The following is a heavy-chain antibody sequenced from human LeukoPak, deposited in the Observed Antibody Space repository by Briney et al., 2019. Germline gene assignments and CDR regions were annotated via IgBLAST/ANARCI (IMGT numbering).Heavy chain of an antibody. CDR1: GFTFSRYW. Sequence: PGGSPRLSCAASGFTFSRYWMTWVRQAPGKGLEWVANIQEDGSENSYVESVKGRFTISRDNAKNSLYLQLNSLRAEDTAVYFCARQRYSDYWGQGTLVTVSS. J-gene: IGHJ4*02. V-gene: IGHV3-7*01. CDR3: ARQRYSDY. CDR2: IQEDGSEN. D-gene: IGHD1-1*01.